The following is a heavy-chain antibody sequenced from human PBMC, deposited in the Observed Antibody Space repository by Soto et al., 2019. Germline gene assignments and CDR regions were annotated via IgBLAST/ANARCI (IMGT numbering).Heavy chain of an antibody. J-gene: IGHJ3*02. V-gene: IGHV3-13*01. CDR3: ARGLLGFGDAFDI. CDR2: IGTAGDT. CDR1: GFTFSSYD. D-gene: IGHD3-16*01. Sequence: EVQLVESGGGLVQPGGSLRLSCAASGFTFSSYDMHWVRQATGNGLEWVSAIGTAGDTYYPGSVKGRFTISRENAKNSLYLQMNSLRAGDTAVYYCARGLLGFGDAFDIWGQGTMVTVSS.